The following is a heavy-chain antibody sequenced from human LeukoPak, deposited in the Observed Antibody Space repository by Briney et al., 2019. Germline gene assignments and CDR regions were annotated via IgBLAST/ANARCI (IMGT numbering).Heavy chain of an antibody. Sequence: ETLSLTCAVYGGSFSGYYWSWIRQPPGKGLEWVSAISGSGGSTYYADSVKGRFTISRDNSKNTLYLQMNSLRAEDTAVYYCAKGPSSWYYYYMDVWGKGTTVTVSS. V-gene: IGHV3-23*01. J-gene: IGHJ6*03. CDR2: ISGSGGST. CDR3: AKGPSSWYYYYMDV. D-gene: IGHD6-13*01. CDR1: GGSFSGYY.